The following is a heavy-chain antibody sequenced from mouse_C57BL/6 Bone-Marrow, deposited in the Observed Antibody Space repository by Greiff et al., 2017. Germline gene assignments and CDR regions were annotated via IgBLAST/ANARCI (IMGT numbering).Heavy chain of an antibody. CDR2: IDPSDSYT. CDR1: GYTFTSYW. J-gene: IGHJ3*01. V-gene: IGHV1-69*01. CDR3: ARGAGFYPFAY. Sequence: QVQLQQSGAELVMPGASVKLSCKASGYTFTSYWMHWVKQRPGQGLEWIGEIDPSDSYTNYNQKFKGKSTLTVDKSSSTAYMQLSSLTSEDSAVYSGARGAGFYPFAYWGQGTLVTVSP.